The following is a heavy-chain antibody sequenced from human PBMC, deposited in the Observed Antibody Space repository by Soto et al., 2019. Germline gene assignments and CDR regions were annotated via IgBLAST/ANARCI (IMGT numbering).Heavy chain of an antibody. Sequence: LRLSCAASGFTFSSYEMNWVRQAPGKGLEWVSYISSSGSTIFYADSVKGRFTISRDNAKNSLYLQMNSLRAEDTAVYYCARDDGLGLAPYYGMDVWGQGTTVTVSS. V-gene: IGHV3-48*03. CDR3: ARDDGLGLAPYYGMDV. D-gene: IGHD3-10*01. CDR1: GFTFSSYE. J-gene: IGHJ6*02. CDR2: ISSSGSTI.